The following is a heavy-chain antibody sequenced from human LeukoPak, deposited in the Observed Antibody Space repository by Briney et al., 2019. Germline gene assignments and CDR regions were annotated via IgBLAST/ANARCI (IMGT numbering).Heavy chain of an antibody. CDR1: GYTFTGYY. Sequence: ASVKVSCKASGYTFTGYYIHWVRQAPGQWLEWMGRINPNSGDTNYAQNFHGRVTMTRDPSITTAYMELNSLTSDDTAVYFCAMSAEHCNNGVCFTDYYMDVWGKGTTVTVSS. V-gene: IGHV1-2*06. CDR3: AMSAEHCNNGVCFTDYYMDV. J-gene: IGHJ6*03. CDR2: INPNSGDT. D-gene: IGHD2-8*01.